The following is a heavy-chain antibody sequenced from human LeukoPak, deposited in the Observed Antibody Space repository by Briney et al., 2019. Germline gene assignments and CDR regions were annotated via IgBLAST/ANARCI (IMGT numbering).Heavy chain of an antibody. CDR2: INPNSGGT. D-gene: IGHD2/OR15-2a*01. CDR3: ARGIVYPPEPFDY. Sequence: ASVKVSCKASGYTFTGYYMHWVRQAPGQGLEWMGWINPNSGGTNYAQKFQGRVTMTRDTSISTAYMELSWLRSDDTAVYYCARGIVYPPEPFDYWGQGTLVTVSS. V-gene: IGHV1-2*02. CDR1: GYTFTGYY. J-gene: IGHJ4*02.